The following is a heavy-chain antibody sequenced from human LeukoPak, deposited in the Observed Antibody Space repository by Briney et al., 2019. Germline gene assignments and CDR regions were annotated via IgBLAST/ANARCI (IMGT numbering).Heavy chain of an antibody. D-gene: IGHD2-15*01. CDR1: GFTFNSYA. Sequence: GGSLRLSCAASGFTFNSYAMSWVRQAPGKGLEWVSAISGSGGSTYYADSVKGRFTISRDNSKNTLYLQMNGLRAEDTAVYYCAKDRDCSGGSCYYPAHFDYWGQGTLVTVSS. J-gene: IGHJ4*02. CDR3: AKDRDCSGGSCYYPAHFDY. V-gene: IGHV3-23*01. CDR2: ISGSGGST.